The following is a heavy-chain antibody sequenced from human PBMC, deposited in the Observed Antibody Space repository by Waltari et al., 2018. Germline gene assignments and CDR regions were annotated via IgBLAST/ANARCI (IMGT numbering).Heavy chain of an antibody. J-gene: IGHJ6*02. CDR2: MNPNSGNT. V-gene: IGHV1-8*02. CDR1: GYTFTSYD. CDR3: ARAGYSSGWYCYYGMDV. D-gene: IGHD6-19*01. Sequence: QVQLVQSGAEVKKPGASVKVSCKASGYTFTSYDINWVRQATGQGLEWMGWMNPNSGNTGYAQKFQGRVTMTRNTSISTAYMELSSLRSEDTAVYYCARAGYSSGWYCYYGMDVWGQGTTVTVSS.